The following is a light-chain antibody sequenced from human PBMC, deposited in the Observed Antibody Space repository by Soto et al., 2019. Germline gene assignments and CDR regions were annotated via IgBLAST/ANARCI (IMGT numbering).Light chain of an antibody. J-gene: IGKJ4*01. V-gene: IGKV3-20*01. CDR3: QHYGSAPLT. CDR1: QSVSSSF. Sequence: EIVLTHSPCTLSLSPGERATLSCRASQSVSSSFLAWYQQRPGQAPRLLIYGAFTRATGIPDRSTGSWSGTDFPLTITRLEPEDFAVYFCQHYGSAPLTFGGGTKVDIK. CDR2: GAF.